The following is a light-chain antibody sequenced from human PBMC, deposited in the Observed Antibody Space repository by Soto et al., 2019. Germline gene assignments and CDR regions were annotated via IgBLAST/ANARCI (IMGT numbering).Light chain of an antibody. V-gene: IGKV3-11*01. CDR3: QQRSDWPST. CDR1: QSVGSY. Sequence: EIVLTQSPATLSLSPGDRATLSCRASQSVGSYLGCYQQRPGQAPRLLIYDASNRATGIPARFSGSGSGTDFTLTISILEPEDFAVYYCQQRSDWPSTFGGGTKVEIK. CDR2: DAS. J-gene: IGKJ4*01.